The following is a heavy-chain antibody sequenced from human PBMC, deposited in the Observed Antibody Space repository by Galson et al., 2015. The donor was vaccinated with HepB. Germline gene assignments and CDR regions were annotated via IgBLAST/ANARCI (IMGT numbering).Heavy chain of an antibody. CDR3: ARVGSYRRYDY. D-gene: IGHD3-10*01. V-gene: IGHV3-7*01. Sequence: SLRLSCAASGFTFSSYWMSWVRQAPGKGLEWVANIKQDGSEKYYVDSVKGRFTISRDDAKNSLYLQMNSLGAEDMAVYYCARVGSYRRYDYWGQGTLVTVSS. CDR2: IKQDGSEK. CDR1: GFTFSSYW. J-gene: IGHJ4*02.